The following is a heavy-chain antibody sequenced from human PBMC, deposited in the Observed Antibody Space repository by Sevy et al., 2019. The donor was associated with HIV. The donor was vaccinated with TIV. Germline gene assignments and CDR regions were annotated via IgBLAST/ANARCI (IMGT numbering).Heavy chain of an antibody. Sequence: GGSLRLSCAASGFPVSSNYMSWVRQAPGKGLEWVSVIYSDGSTYNADSVKGRFTISRDNSKNTLYLQMNSLRVEDTAVYYGARGKSGYGYGLDYWGQGTLVTVSS. CDR3: ARGKSGYGYGLDY. V-gene: IGHV3-66*01. D-gene: IGHD5-18*01. J-gene: IGHJ4*02. CDR1: GFPVSSNY. CDR2: IYSDGST.